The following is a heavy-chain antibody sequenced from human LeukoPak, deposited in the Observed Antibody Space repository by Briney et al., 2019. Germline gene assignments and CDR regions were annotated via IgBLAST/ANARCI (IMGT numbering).Heavy chain of an antibody. CDR3: AKAPRGGAGYFQH. J-gene: IGHJ1*01. CDR2: ISWNSGNI. V-gene: IGHV3-9*01. D-gene: IGHD4/OR15-4a*01. Sequence: GGSLRLSCAASGFTFDDYAMYWVRQAPGKGLEWVSGISWNSGNIGYADSVKGRFTISRDNAKNSLYLQMNSLRAEDTALYYCAKAPRGGAGYFQHWGQGTLVTVSS. CDR1: GFTFDDYA.